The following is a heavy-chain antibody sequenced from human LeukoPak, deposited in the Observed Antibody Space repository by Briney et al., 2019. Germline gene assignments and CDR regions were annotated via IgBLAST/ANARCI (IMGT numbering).Heavy chain of an antibody. D-gene: IGHD6-13*01. J-gene: IGHJ5*02. CDR3: ARERLAATGTGWFEP. CDR2: ISDDGSSK. CDR1: GFTFSSYA. V-gene: IGHV3-30*04. Sequence: GRSLRLSCAASGFTFSSYAIHWVRQAPGKGLEWVAVISDDGSSKYYADSVKGRFTISRDNSKNTLCLQMNSLRAEDTAVYFCARERLAATGTGWFEPWGQGTLVTVSS.